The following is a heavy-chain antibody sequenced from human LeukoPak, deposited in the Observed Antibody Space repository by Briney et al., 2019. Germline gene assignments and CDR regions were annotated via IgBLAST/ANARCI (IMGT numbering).Heavy chain of an antibody. J-gene: IGHJ3*02. D-gene: IGHD1-26*01. CDR2: IYTSGST. Sequence: TLSLTCTVSGGSISSGSYCWSWIRQPAGKGLEWIGRIYTSGSTNYNPSLKSRVTISVDTSKNQFSLKLSSVTAADTAVYYCARRSFIVGATSAFDIWGQGTMVTVSS. V-gene: IGHV4-61*02. CDR1: GGSISSGSYC. CDR3: ARRSFIVGATSAFDI.